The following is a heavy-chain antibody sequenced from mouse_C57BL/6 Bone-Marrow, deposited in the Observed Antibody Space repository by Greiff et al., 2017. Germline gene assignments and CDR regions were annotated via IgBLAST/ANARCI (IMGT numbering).Heavy chain of an antibody. J-gene: IGHJ3*01. Sequence: EVQLQQSGAELVRPGASVKSSCTASGFNIKDDYMHWVKQRPEQGLEWIGWIDPENGDTEYASKFQGKATITADTSSNTAYLQLSSLTSEDTAVYYCTSFITTPAWFAYWGQGTLVTVSA. D-gene: IGHD1-1*01. CDR1: GFNIKDDY. V-gene: IGHV14-4*01. CDR3: TSFITTPAWFAY. CDR2: IDPENGDT.